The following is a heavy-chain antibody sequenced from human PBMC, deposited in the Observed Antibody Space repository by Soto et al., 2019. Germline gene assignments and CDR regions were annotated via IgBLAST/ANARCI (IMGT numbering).Heavy chain of an antibody. CDR1: GFTFSSYA. CDR3: AKAVQLWTPFDS. CDR2: ISGSGAST. Sequence: GGSLRLSCAASGFTFSSYAMSWVRQAPGKGLEWVSAISGSGASTYYADPVKGRFTISRDNSKNTLYLQMNSLRAEDTAVYYCAKAVQLWTPFDSWGQGTLVTVSS. V-gene: IGHV3-23*01. D-gene: IGHD3-16*01. J-gene: IGHJ4*02.